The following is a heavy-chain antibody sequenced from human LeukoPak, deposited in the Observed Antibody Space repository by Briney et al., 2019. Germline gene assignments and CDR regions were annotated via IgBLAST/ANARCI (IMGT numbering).Heavy chain of an antibody. CDR3: AGGTQRYCSSTSCRRFDY. V-gene: IGHV4-34*01. CDR1: GGSFSGYY. Sequence: SETLSLTCAVYGGSFSGYYWSWIRQPPGKGLEWIGEINHSGSTNYNPSLKSRVTISVDTSKNQFSLKLSSVTAADTAVYYCAGGTQRYCSSTSCRRFDYWGQGTLVTVSS. D-gene: IGHD2-2*01. CDR2: INHSGST. J-gene: IGHJ4*02.